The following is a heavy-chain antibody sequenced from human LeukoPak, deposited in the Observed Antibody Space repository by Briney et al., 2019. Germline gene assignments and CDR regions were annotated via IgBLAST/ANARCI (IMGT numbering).Heavy chain of an antibody. D-gene: IGHD5-24*01. V-gene: IGHV3-7*04. Sequence: PGGSLRLSCTASGFTFSSYWMHWVRQAPGKGLEWVANIKQDGSKKSYVDSVKGRFTISRDNAKNSLYLQMNSLRAEDTAIYYCTRVGYIDEGIDYWGQGTLVTVSS. CDR2: IKQDGSKK. J-gene: IGHJ4*02. CDR1: GFTFSSYW. CDR3: TRVGYIDEGIDY.